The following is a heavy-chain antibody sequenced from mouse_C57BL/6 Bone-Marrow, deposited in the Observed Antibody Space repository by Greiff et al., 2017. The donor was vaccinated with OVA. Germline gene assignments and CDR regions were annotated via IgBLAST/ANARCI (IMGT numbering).Heavy chain of an antibody. D-gene: IGHD2-4*01. Sequence: VQVVESGAELVMPGASVKLSCKASGYTFTSYWMHWVKQRPGQGLEWIGEIDPSDSYTNYNQKFKGKSTLTVDKSSSTAYMQLSSLTSEDSAVYYCARGDYGFDYWGQGTTLTVSS. V-gene: IGHV1-69*01. J-gene: IGHJ2*01. CDR1: GYTFTSYW. CDR3: ARGDYGFDY. CDR2: IDPSDSYT.